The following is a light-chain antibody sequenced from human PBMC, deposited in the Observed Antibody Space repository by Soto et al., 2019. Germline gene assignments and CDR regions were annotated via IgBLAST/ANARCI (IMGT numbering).Light chain of an antibody. CDR1: SSDVGGYNF. Sequence: HSVLTQPASVSGSPGQSITISCTGTSSDVGGYNFVSWYQHHPDKAPKLIILEVSNRPSGVSNRFSGSKPGNTASLTISGLQAEDVADYHCSSYTASLTVVFGGGTKVTVL. CDR3: SSYTASLTVV. V-gene: IGLV2-14*01. CDR2: EVS. J-gene: IGLJ2*01.